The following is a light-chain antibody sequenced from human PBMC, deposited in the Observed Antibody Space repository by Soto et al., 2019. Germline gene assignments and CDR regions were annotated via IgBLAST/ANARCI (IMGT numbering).Light chain of an antibody. J-gene: IGLJ1*01. Sequence: QSVLTQPPSASGTPGQRVTISCSGSSFNIGSNYVYWYQQLPGTAPKLLIYRNNQRPSGVPDRFSGSKSGTSASLAISGLRSEEEADYYCAAWDDSLSGYVFGTGTKVTVL. CDR1: SFNIGSNY. V-gene: IGLV1-47*01. CDR2: RNN. CDR3: AAWDDSLSGYV.